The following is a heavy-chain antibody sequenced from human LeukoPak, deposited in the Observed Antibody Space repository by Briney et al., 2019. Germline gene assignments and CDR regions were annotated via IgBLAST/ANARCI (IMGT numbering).Heavy chain of an antibody. V-gene: IGHV1-18*01. CDR3: ARDQAYCSIITCPFDH. CDR1: GYTFTSCG. CDR2: ISTYNGNT. D-gene: IGHD2-2*01. J-gene: IGHJ4*02. Sequence: ASVKVSCKASGYTFTSCGISWVRQAPGRGLEWMGWISTYNGNTNYAQKLRGRVTMTTDTSTSTAYMELRSLRSDNTAVYYCARDQAYCSIITCPFDHSGQGTLVTVSS.